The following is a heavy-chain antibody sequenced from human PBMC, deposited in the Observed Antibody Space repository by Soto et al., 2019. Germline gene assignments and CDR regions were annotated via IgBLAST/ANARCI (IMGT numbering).Heavy chain of an antibody. D-gene: IGHD4-4*01. CDR3: VKDTGKWRSNMFDS. CDR1: GFSFENFA. CDR2: ISWSSASI. V-gene: IGHV3-9*01. J-gene: IGHJ4*02. Sequence: EVQLLESGGGLVKPGGSLRLSCAASGFSFENFAMNWVRQVPGKGLEWVSGISWSSASIGYAASVKGRVTISRDNAENSLFLQLSSLRPDDTAFYFCVKDTGKWRSNMFDSWGQGTLVTV.